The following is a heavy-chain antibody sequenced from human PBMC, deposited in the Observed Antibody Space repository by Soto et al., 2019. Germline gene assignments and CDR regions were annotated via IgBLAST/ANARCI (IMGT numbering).Heavy chain of an antibody. CDR3: ARVSGYSYGPLFDY. D-gene: IGHD5-18*01. CDR2: IWYDGSNK. J-gene: IGHJ4*02. Sequence: GGSLRLSCAASGFTFSSYGMHWVRQAPGKGLEWVAVIWYDGSNKYYADSVKGRFTISRDNAKNTLYLQMNSLRAEDTAVYYCARVSGYSYGPLFDYWGQGTLVTVSS. CDR1: GFTFSSYG. V-gene: IGHV3-33*01.